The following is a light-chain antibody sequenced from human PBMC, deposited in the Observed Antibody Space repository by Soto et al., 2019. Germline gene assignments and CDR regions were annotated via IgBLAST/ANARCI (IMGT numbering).Light chain of an antibody. CDR2: DAS. V-gene: IGKV3D-20*01. Sequence: EIVLTQSPATLSLSPGERATLSCGASQSVSSSYLAWYQQKPGLAPRLLIYDASSRATGIPVRFSGSGSGTDFTLTISRLEPEDFAVYYCQQYGSSPPWTFGQGTKVEIK. CDR3: QQYGSSPPWT. CDR1: QSVSSSY. J-gene: IGKJ1*01.